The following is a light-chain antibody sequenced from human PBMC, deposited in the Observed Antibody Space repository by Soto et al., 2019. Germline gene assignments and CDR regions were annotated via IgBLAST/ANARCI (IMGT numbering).Light chain of an antibody. Sequence: QSALTQPASVSGSPGQSITISCTGTSSDVGGYNFVSWFQKNPGKAPKLIMYDVNKWPSALPRRFSGSKSGNTASLTISGLQAMDEGDYYCCSYAGSGTFVFGGGTKVTVL. CDR2: DVN. V-gene: IGLV2-23*02. CDR3: CSYAGSGTFV. CDR1: SSDVGGYNF. J-gene: IGLJ2*01.